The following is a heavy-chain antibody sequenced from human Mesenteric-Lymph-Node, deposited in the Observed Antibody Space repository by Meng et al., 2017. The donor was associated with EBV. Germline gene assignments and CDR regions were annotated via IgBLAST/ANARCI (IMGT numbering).Heavy chain of an antibody. V-gene: IGHV4-34*01. CDR2: INHSGST. D-gene: IGHD3-10*01. Sequence: LVAARCQPSETLSLTCAVTGGAFSGYYWSWLRQSPGKGLEWIGEINHSGSTNYTPSLKSRVSISLATSDNQFSLKLHSVTAADTAVYYCARDYFGLGTYYNYDWIDSWGQGTLVTVSS. CDR1: GGAFSGYY. CDR3: ARDYFGLGTYYNYDWIDS. J-gene: IGHJ5*01.